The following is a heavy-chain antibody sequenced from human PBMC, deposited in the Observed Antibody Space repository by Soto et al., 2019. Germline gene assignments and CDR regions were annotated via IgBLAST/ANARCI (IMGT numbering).Heavy chain of an antibody. CDR1: GYSFTSYW. CDR3: ARHRRQRTYYMDV. CDR2: IYPGDSDT. D-gene: IGHD1-1*01. J-gene: IGHJ6*03. Sequence: GESLKISCKGSGYSFTSYWIGWVRQMPGKGLEWMGIIYPGDSDTRYGPSFQGQVTISADKSITTAYLQWSSLKASDTAMYYCARHRRQRTYYMDVWGKGTTVTVSS. V-gene: IGHV5-51*01.